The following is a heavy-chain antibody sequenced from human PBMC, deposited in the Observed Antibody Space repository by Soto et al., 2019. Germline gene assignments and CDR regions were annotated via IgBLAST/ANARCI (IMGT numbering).Heavy chain of an antibody. Sequence: SDTLSLTFSVSGGSISSGYYFCTWIRQRPGEGLEWIGYISYSGSTNYNPSLESRITMSVDTSKNQFSLKLNSVTAADTAVYYCARESDWPRGYFESWGQG. CDR3: ARESDWPRGYFES. D-gene: IGHD2-21*01. CDR1: GGSISSGYYF. V-gene: IGHV4-31*03. J-gene: IGHJ4*02. CDR2: ISYSGST.